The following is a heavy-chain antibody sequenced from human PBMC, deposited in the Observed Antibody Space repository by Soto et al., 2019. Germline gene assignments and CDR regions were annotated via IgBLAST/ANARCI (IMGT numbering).Heavy chain of an antibody. V-gene: IGHV1-24*01. D-gene: IGHD2-21*01. J-gene: IGHJ4*02. CDR2: FDPEDGET. CDR3: ATRSFMGKHIVVVSTYYFDY. CDR1: GYTLTELS. Sequence: ASVKVSCKVSGYTLTELSMHWVRQAPGKGLEWMGGFDPEDGETIYAQKFQGRVTMTEDTSTDTAYMELSSLRSEDTAVYYCATRSFMGKHIVVVSTYYFDYWGQGTLVTVSS.